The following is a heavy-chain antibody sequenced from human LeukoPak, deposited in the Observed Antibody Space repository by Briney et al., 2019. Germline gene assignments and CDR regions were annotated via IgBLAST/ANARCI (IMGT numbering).Heavy chain of an antibody. D-gene: IGHD3-10*01. CDR3: ARGNYGSGTQAAFDI. V-gene: IGHV1-2*02. CDR1: GYTFTGYY. Sequence: GASVKISCKASGYTFTGYYIHWVRQAPGQGLEWMGWIYPDSGGTNYAQNFQGRVTLTRDTSISTAYMELSRLRSDDTAVYYCARGNYGSGTQAAFDIWGQGTLGTVSS. CDR2: IYPDSGGT. J-gene: IGHJ3*02.